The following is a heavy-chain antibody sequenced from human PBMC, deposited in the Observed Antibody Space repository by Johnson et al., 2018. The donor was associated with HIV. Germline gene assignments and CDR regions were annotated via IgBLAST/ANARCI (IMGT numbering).Heavy chain of an antibody. Sequence: QVLLVESGGGVVQPGRSLRLSCAASGFTFRSYPMHWVRQAPGKGLEWVAFISYDGSKKFYADSVKGRFTISRDNSKTTLYLQMNSLRPEDTAVYYCARLPSGYSRDAFDIWGEGTMVTVS. D-gene: IGHD5-18*01. CDR2: ISYDGSKK. CDR1: GFTFRSYP. J-gene: IGHJ3*02. V-gene: IGHV3-30*04. CDR3: ARLPSGYSRDAFDI.